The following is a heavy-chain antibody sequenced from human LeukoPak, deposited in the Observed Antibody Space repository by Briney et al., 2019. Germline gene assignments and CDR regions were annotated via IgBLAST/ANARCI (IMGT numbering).Heavy chain of an antibody. V-gene: IGHV1-18*01. CDR2: ISAYNGNT. Sequence: GASVKVSCKASGYTFTSYGISWVRQAPGQGLEWMGWISAYNGNTNYAQKLQGRVTMTTDTSTSTAYMELRSLRSDDTAVYYCARGPLFSGSYFEDDYWGQGTLVTVSS. CDR3: ARGPLFSGSYFEDDY. J-gene: IGHJ4*02. D-gene: IGHD1-26*01. CDR1: GYTFTSYG.